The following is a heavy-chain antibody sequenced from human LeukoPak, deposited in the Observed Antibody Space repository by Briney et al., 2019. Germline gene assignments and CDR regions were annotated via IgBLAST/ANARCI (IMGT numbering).Heavy chain of an antibody. CDR2: INSDGSST. CDR3: ARAETGTTRPCDY. D-gene: IGHD1-7*01. J-gene: IGHJ4*02. CDR1: GFTFSSYW. V-gene: IGHV3-74*01. Sequence: PGGSLRLSCAASGFTFSSYWMHWVRQAPGKGLVWVSRINSDGSSTSYADSVKGRFTISRDNAKNTLYLQKNSLRAEDTAVYYCARAETGTTRPCDYWGQGTLVTVSS.